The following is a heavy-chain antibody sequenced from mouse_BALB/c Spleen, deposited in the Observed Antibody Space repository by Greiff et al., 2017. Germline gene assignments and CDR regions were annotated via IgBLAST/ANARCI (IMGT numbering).Heavy chain of an antibody. CDR1: GYTFTSYT. CDR2: INPSSGYT. D-gene: IGHD1-1*01. V-gene: IGHV1-4*01. Sequence: VQLQQSGAELARPGASVKMSCKASGYTFTSYTMHWVKQRPGQGLEWIGYINPSSGYTNYNQKFKDKATLTADKSSSTAYMQLSSLTSEDAAVYYCASPYYYGSSLTRYWDFDVWGAGTTVTVSS. CDR3: ASPYYYGSSLTRYWDFDV. J-gene: IGHJ1*01.